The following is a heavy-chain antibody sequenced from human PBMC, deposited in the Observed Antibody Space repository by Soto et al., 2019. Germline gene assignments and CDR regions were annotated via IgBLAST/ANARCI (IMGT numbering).Heavy chain of an antibody. CDR3: ARVKGVTATDF. V-gene: IGHV3-48*02. Sequence: EVQLVESGGGLVQPGGSLRLSCAASGFTFSSCSMNWVRQAPGKGLEWVSYISSSSSTIYYADSVKGRFTISRDNAKNSLYLQMHSLRDGDTAVYYCARVKGVTATDFWGQGTLVTVSS. CDR1: GFTFSSCS. CDR2: ISSSSSTI. D-gene: IGHD2-21*02. J-gene: IGHJ4*02.